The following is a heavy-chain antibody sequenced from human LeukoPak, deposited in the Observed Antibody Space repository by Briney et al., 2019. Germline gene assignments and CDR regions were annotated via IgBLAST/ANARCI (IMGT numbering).Heavy chain of an antibody. CDR3: ARERERPPGYSYGLGFDY. CDR2: VIAFFGTG. J-gene: IGHJ4*02. D-gene: IGHD5-18*01. Sequence: GASVKVSCKASGGTFSSYAISWVRQALGPGLEWMGGVIAFFGTGNYAQQFHGRVTITAVETTSKAYMLLHSLISADPAVYYCARERERPPGYSYGLGFDYGGQRTLVTVSS. CDR1: GGTFSSYA. V-gene: IGHV1-69*13.